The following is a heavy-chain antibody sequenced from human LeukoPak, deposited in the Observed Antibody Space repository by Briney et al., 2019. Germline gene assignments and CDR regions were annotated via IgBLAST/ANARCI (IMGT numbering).Heavy chain of an antibody. CDR1: GFTFSSYG. CDR3: AKGRTDYYDSSGYFDY. D-gene: IGHD3-22*01. V-gene: IGHV3-30*18. CDR2: ISYDGSNK. J-gene: IGHJ4*02. Sequence: GRSLRLSCAASGFTFSSYGMHWVRQAPGKGLEWVAVISYDGSNKYYADSVKGRFTISRDSSKNTLYLQMNSLRAEDTAVYYCAKGRTDYYDSSGYFDYWGQGTLVTVSS.